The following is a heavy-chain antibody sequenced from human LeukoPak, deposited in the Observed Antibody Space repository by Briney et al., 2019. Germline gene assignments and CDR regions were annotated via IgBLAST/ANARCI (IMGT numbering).Heavy chain of an antibody. CDR2: ISYDGSNK. Sequence: GGSLRLSCAASGFTFSSYGMHWVRQAPGKGLEWVAVISYDGSNKYYADSVKGRFTISRDNSKNTLYLQMNSLRAEDTAVYYCAKAMVRGVIKDYFDYWGQGTLVTVSS. D-gene: IGHD3-10*01. CDR1: GFTFSSYG. V-gene: IGHV3-30*18. CDR3: AKAMVRGVIKDYFDY. J-gene: IGHJ4*02.